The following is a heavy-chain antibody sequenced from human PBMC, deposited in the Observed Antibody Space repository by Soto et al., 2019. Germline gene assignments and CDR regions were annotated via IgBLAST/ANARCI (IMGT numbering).Heavy chain of an antibody. CDR2: ISAYNGNT. J-gene: IGHJ6*02. V-gene: IGHV1-18*01. Sequence: ASLKVSCKPSGYTFTSYGISWVRPAPGQGLEWMGWISAYNGNTNYAQKLQGRVTMTTDTSTSTAYMELRSLRSDDTAVYYCASSLKYYYYGMDVWGQGTTVTVSS. CDR1: GYTFTSYG. CDR3: ASSLKYYYYGMDV. D-gene: IGHD3-9*01.